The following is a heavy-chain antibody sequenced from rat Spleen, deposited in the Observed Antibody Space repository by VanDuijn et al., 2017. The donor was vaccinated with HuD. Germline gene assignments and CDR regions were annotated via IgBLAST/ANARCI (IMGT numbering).Heavy chain of an antibody. CDR3: ASHGPRISRFAY. V-gene: IGHV5-29*01. J-gene: IGHJ3*01. Sequence: EVQLVESDGGLVQPGRSLKLSCAASGFTFSDYYMAWVRQAPTKGLEWVATISYDGSSTYYRDSVKGRFTISRDNAKSTLYLQMDSLRSEDTATYYCASHGPRISRFAYWGQGTLVTVSS. CDR1: GFTFSDYY. CDR2: ISYDGSST. D-gene: IGHD1-6*01.